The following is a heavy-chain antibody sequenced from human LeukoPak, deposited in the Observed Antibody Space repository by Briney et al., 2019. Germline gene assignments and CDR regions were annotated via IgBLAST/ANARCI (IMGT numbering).Heavy chain of an antibody. CDR2: IYTDGST. Sequence: PSETLSLTCTVSGGSITSYFWSWIRQPPGKRLEWMGYIYTDGSTNSNASLKSRFTISLDTSKSQFSLNLTSVTAADTAVYYCARHFRQFEESAYDFWGQGTLVTVSS. J-gene: IGHJ4*02. CDR3: ARHFRQFEESAYDF. CDR1: GGSITSYF. D-gene: IGHD3-10*01. V-gene: IGHV4-4*09.